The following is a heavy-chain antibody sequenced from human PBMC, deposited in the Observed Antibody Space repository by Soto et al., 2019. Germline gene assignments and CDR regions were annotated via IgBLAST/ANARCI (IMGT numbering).Heavy chain of an antibody. Sequence: SQTLSLTCAISGDSVSSNSAAWNWIRQSPSRGLEWLGRTYYRSKWYNDYAVSVKSRITINPDTSKNQFSLQLNSVTPEDTAVYYCARDRDEYSSSSDYYYYYGMDVWGQGTTVTVSS. CDR1: GDSVSSNSAA. D-gene: IGHD6-6*01. CDR2: TYYRSKWYN. CDR3: ARDRDEYSSSSDYYYYYGMDV. V-gene: IGHV6-1*01. J-gene: IGHJ6*02.